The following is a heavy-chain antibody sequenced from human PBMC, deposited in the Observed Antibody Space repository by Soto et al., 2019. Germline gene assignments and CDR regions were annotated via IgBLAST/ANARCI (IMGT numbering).Heavy chain of an antibody. Sequence: QLRLVESGGDVAQPGRSLRVSCAASGFTFSDYGMHWVRQAPGKGLEWVAAISYAGSNQYYADSVKGRFTISRDNSKNTLYLQMNSLRAEDTAVYYCAKDYGSSCYGIAYWGQGTLVIVSS. CDR1: GFTFSDYG. V-gene: IGHV3-30*18. D-gene: IGHD6-13*01. CDR2: ISYAGSNQ. CDR3: AKDYGSSCYGIAY. J-gene: IGHJ4*02.